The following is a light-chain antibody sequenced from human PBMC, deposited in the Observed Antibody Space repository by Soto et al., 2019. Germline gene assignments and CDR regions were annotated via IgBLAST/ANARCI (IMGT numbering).Light chain of an antibody. CDR1: QDFNNR. CDR2: AAS. V-gene: IGKV1-12*01. J-gene: IGKJ2*03. Sequence: DIQMSQSPSSVSASVGDRVTITCLASQDFNNRLAWYQQTPGKAPKLLIYAASSLQPGVPSRFSGSGSGTDFTLTISSLQPEDFATYYCQQANRFPYSFGQGTKLEMK. CDR3: QQANRFPYS.